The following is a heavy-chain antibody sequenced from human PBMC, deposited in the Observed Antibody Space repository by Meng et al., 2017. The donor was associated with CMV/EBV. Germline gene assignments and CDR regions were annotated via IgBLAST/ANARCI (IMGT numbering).Heavy chain of an antibody. Sequence: SETLSLTCTVSGGSVSSGSYYWSWLRQPPGKGLEWIGYIFYSGSTNYNPSLKSRVTISVDTSKNQFSLKLSSVTAADTAVYYCARVWWELPLGGFYYYYGMDVWGQGTTVTVSS. V-gene: IGHV4-61*01. CDR3: ARVWWELPLGGFYYYYGMDV. J-gene: IGHJ6*02. D-gene: IGHD1-26*01. CDR1: GGSVSSGSYY. CDR2: IFYSGST.